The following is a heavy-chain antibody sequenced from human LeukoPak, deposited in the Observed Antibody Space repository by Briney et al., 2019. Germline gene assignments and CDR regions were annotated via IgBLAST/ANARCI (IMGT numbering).Heavy chain of an antibody. CDR1: GGSISSGSYY. CDR3: ARGKVWFDP. J-gene: IGHJ5*02. CDR2: IYTSGST. V-gene: IGHV4-61*02. Sequence: PSETLSLTCTVSGGSISSGSYYWSWIRQPAGKGLEWIGRIYTSGSTNYNPSLKSRVTISVDTSKNQFSLKLSSVTAADTAVYYCARGKVWFDPWDQGTLVTVSS.